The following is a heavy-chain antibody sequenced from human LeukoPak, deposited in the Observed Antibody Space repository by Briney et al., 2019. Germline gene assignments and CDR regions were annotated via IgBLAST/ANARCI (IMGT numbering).Heavy chain of an antibody. CDR2: INHSGST. J-gene: IGHJ6*02. V-gene: IGHV4-34*01. D-gene: IGHD3-10*01. Sequence: SETLSLTCAVYGGSFSGYYWSWIRQPPGKGLEWIGEINHSGSTNYNPSHKSRVTISVDTSKNQFSLKLSSVTAADTAVYYCAREVGVRGAFYYGMDVWGQGTTVTVSS. CDR3: AREVGVRGAFYYGMDV. CDR1: GGSFSGYY.